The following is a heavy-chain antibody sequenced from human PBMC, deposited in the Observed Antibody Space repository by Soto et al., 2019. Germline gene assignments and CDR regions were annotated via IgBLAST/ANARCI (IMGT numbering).Heavy chain of an antibody. D-gene: IGHD2-2*01. CDR3: ARDRRAPAAPFDY. CDR1: GGSTSSGDYY. Sequence: TLSLTCTVSGGSTSSGDYYWSWIRQPPGKGLEWIGYIYYSGSTYYNPSLKSRVTISVDTSKNQFSLKLSSVTAADTAVYYCARDRRAPAAPFDYWGQGTLVTVSS. J-gene: IGHJ4*02. CDR2: IYYSGST. V-gene: IGHV4-30-4*01.